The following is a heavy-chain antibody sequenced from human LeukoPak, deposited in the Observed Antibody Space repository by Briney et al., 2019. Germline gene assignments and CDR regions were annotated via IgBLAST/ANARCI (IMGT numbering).Heavy chain of an antibody. Sequence: SETLSLTCTVPGGSISSGGYYWSWIRQPPGKGLEWIGYIHHSGSTYYHPSLKSRVTISVDRSKNQFSLKLSSVTAADTAVYYCARGLSYYDFWSGYSYFDYWGQGTLVTVSS. D-gene: IGHD3-3*01. CDR3: ARGLSYYDFWSGYSYFDY. CDR2: IHHSGST. J-gene: IGHJ4*02. V-gene: IGHV4-30-2*01. CDR1: GGSISSGGYY.